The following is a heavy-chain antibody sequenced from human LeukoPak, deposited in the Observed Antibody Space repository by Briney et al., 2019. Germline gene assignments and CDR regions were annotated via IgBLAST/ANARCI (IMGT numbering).Heavy chain of an antibody. D-gene: IGHD3-10*01. CDR1: GGSISSYY. V-gene: IGHV4-59*01. CDR3: ARVYSYGSGYFDY. J-gene: IGHJ4*02. Sequence: SETLSLTCSVSGGSISSYYWSWIRQPPGKGLEWIGYIYYSGRTSYNPSLKSRVTMSVDTSKNQFSLRLSSVTAADTAVYYCARVYSYGSGYFDYWGQGTLVTVSS. CDR2: IYYSGRT.